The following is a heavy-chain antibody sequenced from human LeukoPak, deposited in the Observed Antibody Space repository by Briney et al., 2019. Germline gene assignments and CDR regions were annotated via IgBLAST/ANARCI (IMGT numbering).Heavy chain of an antibody. Sequence: GGSLRLSCAASGFTFSGYYMHWVRQAPGKGPVWVSRINSDGNDITYADSVKGRFTVSRDNSKNTLYLQMNSLRAEDTAVYYCARERSSKYYYYMDVWGKGTTVTISS. CDR2: INSDGNDI. CDR1: GFTFSGYY. V-gene: IGHV3-74*03. CDR3: ARERSSKYYYYMDV. J-gene: IGHJ6*03. D-gene: IGHD2-2*01.